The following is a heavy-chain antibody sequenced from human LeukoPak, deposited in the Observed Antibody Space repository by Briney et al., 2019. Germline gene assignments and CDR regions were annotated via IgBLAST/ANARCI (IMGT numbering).Heavy chain of an antibody. V-gene: IGHV4-59*08. D-gene: IGHD3-22*01. CDR2: IYYSGST. CDR1: GGSISDNY. Sequence: SETLSLTCTVSGGSISDNYWSWLRQPPGKGVEWVGYIYYSGSTNYNPSLKRRVTISVDTSKNQFSLHLSSVTAADTAVYYCARLDYYDSSGYPDYWGQGTLVTVSS. CDR3: ARLDYYDSSGYPDY. J-gene: IGHJ4*02.